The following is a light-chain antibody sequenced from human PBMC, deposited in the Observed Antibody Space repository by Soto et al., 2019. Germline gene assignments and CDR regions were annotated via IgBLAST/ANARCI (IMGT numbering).Light chain of an antibody. CDR2: DAS. V-gene: IGKV1-5*01. CDR1: QSISSW. J-gene: IGKJ1*01. CDR3: QQYNSYST. Sequence: IKMADSAAPLSASKEDRVTTTFRASQSISSWLAWYQQKPGKAPKLLISDASSLKSGVPSRFSGNGSGTKFTLTISSLQPDDFATYYCQQYNSYSTFGQGTKVDIK.